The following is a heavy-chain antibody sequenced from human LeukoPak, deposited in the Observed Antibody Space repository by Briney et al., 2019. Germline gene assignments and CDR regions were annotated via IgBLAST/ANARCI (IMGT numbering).Heavy chain of an antibody. CDR2: ISGSGGST. V-gene: IGHV3-23*01. CDR3: AKDLGRWLQLTGGFDY. D-gene: IGHD5-24*01. J-gene: IGHJ4*02. Sequence: GGSLRLSCAASGFTFSSYAMSWVRQAPGKGLEWVSAISGSGGSTYYADSVKGRFTISRDNSKNTLYLQMNSLRVEDTAVYYCAKDLGRWLQLTGGFDYWGQGTLVTVSS. CDR1: GFTFSSYA.